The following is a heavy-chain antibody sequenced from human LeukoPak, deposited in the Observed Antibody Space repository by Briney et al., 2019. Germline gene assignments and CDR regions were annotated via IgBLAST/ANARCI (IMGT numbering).Heavy chain of an antibody. J-gene: IGHJ3*02. CDR2: IIPLFGTA. CDR3: ARDPLRGIVGATANEADAFDI. V-gene: IGHV1-69*13. CDR1: GGTFSSYA. Sequence: ASVKVSCKASGGTFSSYAISWVRQAPGQGLEWMGRIIPLFGTANYAQKFQGSVTITADESTSTAYMELSSLRSEDTAVYYCARDPLRGIVGATANEADAFDIWGQGTMVTVSS. D-gene: IGHD1-26*01.